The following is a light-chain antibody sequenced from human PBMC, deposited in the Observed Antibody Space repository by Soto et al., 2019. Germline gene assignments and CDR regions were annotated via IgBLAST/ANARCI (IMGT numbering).Light chain of an antibody. CDR3: SSFAGSNNFPYV. J-gene: IGLJ1*01. CDR1: GSDIGAYKF. V-gene: IGLV2-8*01. CDR2: GVT. Sequence: QSVLAQPPSASGSPGQSVTISCTGSGSDIGAYKFVSWYQQHPGKAPKLMIFGVTERPSGVPDRFSGSESGNTASLTVSGLQADDEADYYCSSFAGSNNFPYVFGTGTKVT.